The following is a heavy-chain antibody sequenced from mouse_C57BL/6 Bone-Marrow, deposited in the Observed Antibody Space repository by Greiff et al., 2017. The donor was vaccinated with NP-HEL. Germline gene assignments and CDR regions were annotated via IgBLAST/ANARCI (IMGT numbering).Heavy chain of an antibody. D-gene: IGHD2-2*01. V-gene: IGHV14-3*01. CDR2: IDPANGNT. CDR1: GFNITNTY. CDR3: ARGSTMVTTRENYYAMDY. Sequence: VQLQQSVAELVRPGASVKLSCTASGFNITNTYMHWVKQRPEQGLEWIGRIDPANGNTKYAPKFQGKATITADTSSNTAYLQLSSLTSEDTAIYYCARGSTMVTTRENYYAMDYWGQGTSVTVSS. J-gene: IGHJ4*01.